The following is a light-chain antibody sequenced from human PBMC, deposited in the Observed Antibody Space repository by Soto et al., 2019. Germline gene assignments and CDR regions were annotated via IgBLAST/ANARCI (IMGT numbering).Light chain of an antibody. Sequence: QSALTQPASVSGSPGQSITIACTGSSSDIGGHNFVSWYQQHPGKAPRLLIYDVFMRPSGVSSRFSGSKSGNTASLTISGLRAEDEAAYYCSSYSTTTTAIFGGGTKLTVL. J-gene: IGLJ2*01. V-gene: IGLV2-14*03. CDR2: DVF. CDR1: SSDIGGHNF. CDR3: SSYSTTTTAI.